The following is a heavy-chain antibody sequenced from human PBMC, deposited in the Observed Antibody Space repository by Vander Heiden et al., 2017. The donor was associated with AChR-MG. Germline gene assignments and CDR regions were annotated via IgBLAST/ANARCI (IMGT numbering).Heavy chain of an antibody. CDR2: MNPNSGNT. D-gene: IGHD1-1*01. V-gene: IGHV1-8*01. J-gene: IGHJ3*02. Sequence: QVQLVQSGAEVTKPGASVKVSCKASGYTFTSYDINWVRQATGQGLEWMGWMNPNSGNTGYAQKFQGRVTMTRNTSISTAYMELSSLRSEDTAVYYCARVLPVQLDHLDAFDIWGQGTMVTVSS. CDR1: GYTFTSYD. CDR3: ARVLPVQLDHLDAFDI.